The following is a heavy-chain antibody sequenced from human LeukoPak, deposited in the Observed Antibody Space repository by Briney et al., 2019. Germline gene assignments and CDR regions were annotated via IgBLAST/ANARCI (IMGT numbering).Heavy chain of an antibody. Sequence: GGSLRLSCAASGLTFSSYAMSWVRQAPGKGLEWVSAISGSGGSTYYADSVKGRFTISRDNSKNTLYLQMNSLRAEDTAVYYCAKPGFSDYVWGSYRLYYFDYWGQGTLVTVSS. D-gene: IGHD3-16*02. V-gene: IGHV3-23*01. CDR3: AKPGFSDYVWGSYRLYYFDY. CDR2: ISGSGGST. J-gene: IGHJ4*02. CDR1: GLTFSSYA.